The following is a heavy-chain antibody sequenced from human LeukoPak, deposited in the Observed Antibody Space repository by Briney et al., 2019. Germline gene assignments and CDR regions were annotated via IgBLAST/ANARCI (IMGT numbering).Heavy chain of an antibody. J-gene: IGHJ4*02. CDR3: ARSLTKVRGYDY. CDR1: GFTFSTYD. Sequence: GGSLRLSCAASGFTFSTYDMHWVRQAPGKGLEWVTFIQYDGSNEYQADSAKGRFTISRDNSKNTMYLLMNSLRIEDTAVYYCARSLTKVRGYDYWGQGTLVTVSS. D-gene: IGHD3-10*01. CDR2: IQYDGSNE. V-gene: IGHV3-30*02.